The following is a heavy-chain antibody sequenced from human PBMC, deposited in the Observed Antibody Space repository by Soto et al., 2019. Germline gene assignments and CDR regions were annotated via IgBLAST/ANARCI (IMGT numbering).Heavy chain of an antibody. CDR3: ARQRYSSSWSRYYYGMDV. J-gene: IGHJ6*02. CDR2: IYPGDSDT. D-gene: IGHD6-13*01. Sequence: GESLKISCKGSGYSFTSYWIGWVRQMPGKGLGWMGIIYPGDSDTRYSPSFQGQVTISADKSISTAYLQWSSLKASDTAMYYCARQRYSSSWSRYYYGMDVWGQGTTVTVSS. V-gene: IGHV5-51*01. CDR1: GYSFTSYW.